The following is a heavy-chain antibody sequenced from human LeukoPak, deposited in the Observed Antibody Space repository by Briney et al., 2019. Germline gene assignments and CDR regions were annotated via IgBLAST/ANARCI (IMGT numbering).Heavy chain of an antibody. D-gene: IGHD2-21*01. J-gene: IGHJ4*02. CDR1: GFTFTNHA. CDR3: AKSDCGSDGCKLLNY. CDR2: VSGSGDAT. Sequence: GGSLRLSCAASGFTFTNHAMSWVRQAPGKGLEWVSAVSGSGDATKYADSVKGQFTISRDNFKNTVSLQMINLRAEDTAVYFCAKSDCGSDGCKLLNYWGQGILVTVSS. V-gene: IGHV3-23*01.